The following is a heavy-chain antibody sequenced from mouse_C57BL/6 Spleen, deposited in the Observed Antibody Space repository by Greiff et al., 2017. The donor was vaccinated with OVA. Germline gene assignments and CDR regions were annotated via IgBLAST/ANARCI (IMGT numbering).Heavy chain of an antibody. D-gene: IGHD1-3*01. CDR3: AGESGEAGWFDY. V-gene: IGHV1-54*01. CDR1: GYAFTNYL. J-gene: IGHJ3*01. Sequence: QVQLQQSGAELVRPGTSVKVSCKASGYAFTNYLIEWVKQRPGQGLEWIGVINPGSGGTNYNEKFKGKATLTADKSSSTAYMKLSSLTSEDSAVDYCAGESGEAGWFDYWGQGTLVTVSA. CDR2: INPGSGGT.